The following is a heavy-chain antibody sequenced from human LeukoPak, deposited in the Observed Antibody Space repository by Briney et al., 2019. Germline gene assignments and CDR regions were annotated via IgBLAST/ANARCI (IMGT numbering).Heavy chain of an antibody. Sequence: GGSLRLSCAASGFTFSSYWMHWVRQVPGKGLVWVSRINSDGSSTSYADSVKGRFTISKDNAKDMLYLQMNSLRADDTAVYYCARGFPTYMDVWGKGTTVTVSS. CDR3: ARGFPTYMDV. V-gene: IGHV3-74*01. J-gene: IGHJ6*03. CDR1: GFTFSSYW. CDR2: INSDGSST.